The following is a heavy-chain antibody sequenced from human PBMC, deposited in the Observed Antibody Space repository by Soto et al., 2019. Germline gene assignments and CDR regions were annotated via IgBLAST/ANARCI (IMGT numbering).Heavy chain of an antibody. J-gene: IGHJ4*02. CDR2: LSGSGFST. D-gene: IGHD2-8*01. Sequence: EVQLSESGGDFVKPGGSLRLSCVASGFMFSQYGMSWVRQAPGKGLEWLASLSGSGFSTNNADFLKGRLTISRDKSKKTVFRQMNSLTDEDTAVYYCEKNPFNCDNGVCPEGTVEYWCQGALVSVSS. CDR3: EKNPFNCDNGVCPEGTVEY. V-gene: IGHV3-23*01. CDR1: GFMFSQYG.